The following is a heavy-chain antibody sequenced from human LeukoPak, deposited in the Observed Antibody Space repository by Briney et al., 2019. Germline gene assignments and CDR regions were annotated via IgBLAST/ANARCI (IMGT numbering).Heavy chain of an antibody. CDR3: AKGYNGYDYAFDI. CDR1: GFTFSSYS. Sequence: GGSLRLSCAASGFTFSSYSLTWVRQAPGKGLEWVSSITTGGDDLYYSDSVKGRFTISRDNSKNTVSLQMNSLRVEDTAVYYCAKGYNGYDYAFDIWGQGTMVTVSS. D-gene: IGHD5-12*01. V-gene: IGHV3-21*01. J-gene: IGHJ3*02. CDR2: ITTGGDDL.